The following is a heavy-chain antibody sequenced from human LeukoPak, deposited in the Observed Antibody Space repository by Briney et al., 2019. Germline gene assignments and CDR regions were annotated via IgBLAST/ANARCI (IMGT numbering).Heavy chain of an antibody. CDR2: IYYSGST. J-gene: IGHJ4*02. CDR1: GGSINSYY. D-gene: IGHD3-9*01. CDR3: ARARHDILNGYYFYFDY. Sequence: SETLSLTCTVSGGSINSYYWSWIRQPPGKGLEWIGYIYYSGSTNYNPSLKSRVTMSVDTSKNQFSLKLSSVTAADTAVYYCARARHDILNGYYFYFDYWGQGTLVTVSS. V-gene: IGHV4-59*01.